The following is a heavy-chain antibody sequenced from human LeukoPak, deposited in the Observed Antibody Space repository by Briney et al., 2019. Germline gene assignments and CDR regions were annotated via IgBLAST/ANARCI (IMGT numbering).Heavy chain of an antibody. V-gene: IGHV5-51*01. Sequence: GESLKISCKGSGYRFTDYWIAWVRQMPGKGLEWMGIIYPGDSDSRYSPSFQGQVTISADKFISTAYLQWSSLKASDTAMYYCARPITRLLYDAFDIWGQGTMVTVSS. D-gene: IGHD1-26*01. CDR2: IYPGDSDS. CDR3: ARPITRLLYDAFDI. J-gene: IGHJ3*02. CDR1: GYRFTDYW.